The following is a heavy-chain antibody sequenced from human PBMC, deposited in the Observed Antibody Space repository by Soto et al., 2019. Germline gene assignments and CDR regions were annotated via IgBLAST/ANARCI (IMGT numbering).Heavy chain of an antibody. V-gene: IGHV4-31*03. Sequence: SETLSLTCTVSGGSISSGGYYWSWIRQHPGKGLEWIGYIYYSGSTYYNPSLKSRVTISVDTSKNQFSLKLSSVTAADTAVYYCARDGPHCSGGSCRTPNWFDPWGQGTLVTVSS. CDR3: ARDGPHCSGGSCRTPNWFDP. CDR1: GGSISSGGYY. D-gene: IGHD2-15*01. J-gene: IGHJ5*02. CDR2: IYYSGST.